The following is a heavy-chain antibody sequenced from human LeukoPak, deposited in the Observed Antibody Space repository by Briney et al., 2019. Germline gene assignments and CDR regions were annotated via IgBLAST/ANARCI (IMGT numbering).Heavy chain of an antibody. CDR3: ARAAYSSGWSPDY. D-gene: IGHD6-19*01. CDR2: IYSGGST. V-gene: IGHV3-53*01. J-gene: IGHJ4*02. CDR1: GFTVSSNY. Sequence: PGGSLRLSCAASGFTVSSNYMSWVRQAPRKGLEWVSVIYSGGSTYYADSVKGRFTISRDNSKNTLYLQMNSLRAEDTAVYYCARAAYSSGWSPDYWGQGTLVTVSS.